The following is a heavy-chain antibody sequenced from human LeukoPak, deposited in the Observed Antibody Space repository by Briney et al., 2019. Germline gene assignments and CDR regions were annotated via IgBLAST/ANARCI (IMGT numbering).Heavy chain of an antibody. CDR2: IYPGDSDT. CDR1: GYTFCRNYW. Sequence: GESLKISCKGSGYTFCRNYWIGWVRQMPGKGLEWMGIIYPGDSDTRYSPSFQGQVTISADKSIDTAFLQWNSLKASDTAMYYCARPRDGYNYMDVWGKGTTVTVSS. D-gene: IGHD5-24*01. V-gene: IGHV5-51*01. J-gene: IGHJ6*03. CDR3: ARPRDGYNYMDV.